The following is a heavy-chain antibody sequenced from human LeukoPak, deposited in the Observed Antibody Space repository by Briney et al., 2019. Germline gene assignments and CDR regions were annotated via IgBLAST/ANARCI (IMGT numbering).Heavy chain of an antibody. CDR1: GFTFSSYS. CDR2: ISSSSSYI. CDR3: ARVVGLDYDTSGYYGRLDP. Sequence: PRGSLRLSCAASGFTFSSYSMNWVRQAPGKGLEWVSSISSSSSYIYYADSVKGRFTISRDNAKNSLYLQMNSLRAEDTALYYCARVVGLDYDTSGYYGRLDPWGQGTLVTVSS. D-gene: IGHD3-22*01. V-gene: IGHV3-21*04. J-gene: IGHJ5*02.